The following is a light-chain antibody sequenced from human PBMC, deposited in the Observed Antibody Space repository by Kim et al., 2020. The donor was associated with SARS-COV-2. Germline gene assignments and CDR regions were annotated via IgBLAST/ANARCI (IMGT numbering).Light chain of an antibody. CDR1: QDISNR. CDR2: DAS. V-gene: IGKV1-33*01. J-gene: IGKJ2*01. Sequence: IQLTQSPSSLSASLGDRVTITCQASQDISNRLNWYQQRPGKAPKLLIFDASYLQTGVPSRFSGGGSGTDFGFTISSLQPEDVATYYCQQYDSLPYTFGQGTKLEI. CDR3: QQYDSLPYT.